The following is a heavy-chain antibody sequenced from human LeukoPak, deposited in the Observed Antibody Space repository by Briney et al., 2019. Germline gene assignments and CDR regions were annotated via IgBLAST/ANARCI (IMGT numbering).Heavy chain of an antibody. CDR2: ISSIGSTI. J-gene: IGHJ6*03. V-gene: IGHV3-11*01. CDR1: GFTFSDYY. Sequence: PGGSLRLSCAASGFTFSDYYMSWIRQAPGKVLDGVSYISSIGSTIYYAYSVKGRFTISRDNAKKSLYLPMNSLRAEDTAVYYCARDFTTYPPRYYYHYMDVWGKGTTVT. CDR3: ARDFTTYPPRYYYHYMDV. D-gene: IGHD1-1*01.